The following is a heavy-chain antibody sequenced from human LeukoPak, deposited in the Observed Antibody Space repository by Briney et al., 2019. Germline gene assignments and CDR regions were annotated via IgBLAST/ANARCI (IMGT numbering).Heavy chain of an antibody. J-gene: IGHJ3*02. D-gene: IGHD2-2*01. Sequence: PGGSLRLSCAASGFTFSSYSMNWVRQAPGKGLEWVSSISSSSYIYYADSVKGRFTISRDNAKNSLYLQMNSLRAEDTAVYYCARLIVVVPAANDAFDIWGQGTMVTVSS. CDR3: ARLIVVVPAANDAFDI. V-gene: IGHV3-21*01. CDR2: ISSSSYI. CDR1: GFTFSSYS.